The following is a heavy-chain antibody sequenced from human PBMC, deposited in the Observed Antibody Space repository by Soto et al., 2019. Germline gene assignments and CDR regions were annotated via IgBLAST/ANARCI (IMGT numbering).Heavy chain of an antibody. CDR3: AMWYCSSTSCYHYYGMDV. CDR1: GYSFTSYW. CDR2: IYPGDSDT. V-gene: IGHV5-51*01. D-gene: IGHD2-2*01. Sequence: PGESLKISCKGSGYSFTSYWIGWVRQMPGKGLEWMGIIYPGDSDTRYSPSFQGQVTISADKSISTAYLQWSSLKASDTAMYYCAMWYCSSTSCYHYYGMDVWGQGTTVTVSS. J-gene: IGHJ6*02.